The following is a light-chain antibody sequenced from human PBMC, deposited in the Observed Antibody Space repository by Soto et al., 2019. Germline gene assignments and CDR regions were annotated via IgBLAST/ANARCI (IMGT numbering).Light chain of an antibody. CDR1: SSNIGGNS. Sequence: QSVMTQPPSVSAAPGQKVTISCSGSSSNIGGNSVSWYQQLPGTAPKLLIYDDNKRPLGIPDRFSGSKSGTSATLGITGFQTGDEADYYCGSWDSSLSAYVLGTGTKLTVL. CDR2: DDN. J-gene: IGLJ1*01. V-gene: IGLV1-51*01. CDR3: GSWDSSLSAYV.